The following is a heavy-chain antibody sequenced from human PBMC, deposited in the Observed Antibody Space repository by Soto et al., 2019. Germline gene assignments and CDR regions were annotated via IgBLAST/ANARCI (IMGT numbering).Heavy chain of an antibody. Sequence: PGESLKISCKGSGYPFTSYWISWVRQTPGKGLEWMGRINPSDSCTHYGPSFQGHVTVSVDKSIDTVYLQWSGLKASDTAMYFCARVPTYYYYAMDVWGQGTTVTVSS. CDR3: ARVPTYYYYAMDV. CDR2: INPSDSCT. CDR1: GYPFTSYW. D-gene: IGHD1-26*01. V-gene: IGHV5-10-1*01. J-gene: IGHJ6*02.